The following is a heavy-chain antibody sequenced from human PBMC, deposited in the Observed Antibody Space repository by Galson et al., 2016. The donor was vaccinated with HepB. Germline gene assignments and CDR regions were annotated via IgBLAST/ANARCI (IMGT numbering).Heavy chain of an antibody. J-gene: IGHJ6*02. Sequence: QSGAEVKKPGESLKISCKGSGYSFTNFWISWVRQMPGKGLEWMGRIDPSDSYTNYSPSFQGHVTISADKSISTAYLQCSSLKASDTAMYYCARPPRGGFHRKYGMDVWGQGTTVTVSS. D-gene: IGHD2/OR15-2a*01. V-gene: IGHV5-10-1*01. CDR2: IDPSDSYT. CDR3: ARPPRGGFHRKYGMDV. CDR1: GYSFTNFW.